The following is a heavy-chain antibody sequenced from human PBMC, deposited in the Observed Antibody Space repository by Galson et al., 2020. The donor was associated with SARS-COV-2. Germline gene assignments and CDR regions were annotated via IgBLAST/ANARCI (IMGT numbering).Heavy chain of an antibody. J-gene: IGHJ5*02. D-gene: IGHD3-10*01. CDR1: RYTFPSYG. Sequence: VSVKVSRKASRYTFPSYGISCVRPAPGQGLEWMGWISAYNGNPNYAQKLQGRVTMTTDTSTSTAYMVLRSLSSDDTAVYYCARDMILRGSGSYQRWFDPWGQGTLVTVSS. CDR2: ISAYNGNP. CDR3: ARDMILRGSGSYQRWFDP. V-gene: IGHV1-18*01.